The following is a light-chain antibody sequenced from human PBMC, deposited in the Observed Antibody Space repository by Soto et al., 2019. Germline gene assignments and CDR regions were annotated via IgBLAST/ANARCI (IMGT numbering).Light chain of an antibody. CDR2: RAS. CDR3: QQYSTYPLT. J-gene: IGKJ4*01. Sequence: DIQMTQSPSTRSASVGDRVTMTCRASQSISNSLAWYQQKPVKAPKLLIYRASALQSGVPSRFSGSGSGTEFTLTIDSLQPDDFATFYCQQYSTYPLTFGGGTKVDIK. V-gene: IGKV1-5*03. CDR1: QSISNS.